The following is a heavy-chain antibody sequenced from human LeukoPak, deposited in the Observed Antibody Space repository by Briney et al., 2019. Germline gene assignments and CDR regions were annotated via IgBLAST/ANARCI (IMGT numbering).Heavy chain of an antibody. V-gene: IGHV3-30*02. CDR3: AKDSNGSGTYYNYFDY. D-gene: IGHD3-10*01. CDR2: IRYDGSNK. J-gene: IGHJ4*02. Sequence: PGGSLRLSCAASGFTFSTYGMHSVRQAPGRGLEWVAFIRYDGSNKYYADSVKGRFTISRDNSKNTLYVQMNSLRAEDTAVYYCAKDSNGSGTYYNYFDYWGQGTLVTVSS. CDR1: GFTFSTYG.